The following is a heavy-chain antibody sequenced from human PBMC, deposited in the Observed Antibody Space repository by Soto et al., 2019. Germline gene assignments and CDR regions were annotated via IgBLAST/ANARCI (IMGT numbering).Heavy chain of an antibody. CDR2: IIPIFGTA. D-gene: IGHD6-6*01. CDR3: ATGVDSSSSGLGYYYYGMDV. J-gene: IGHJ6*02. V-gene: IGHV1-69*13. CDR1: GGTXTRDA. Sequence: SXKVSCRASGGTXTRDAMSLVRQAPGQGLEWMGGIIPIFGTANYAQKFQGRVTITADESTSTAYMELSSLRSEDTAVYYCATGVDSSSSGLGYYYYGMDVWGQGTTVTLS.